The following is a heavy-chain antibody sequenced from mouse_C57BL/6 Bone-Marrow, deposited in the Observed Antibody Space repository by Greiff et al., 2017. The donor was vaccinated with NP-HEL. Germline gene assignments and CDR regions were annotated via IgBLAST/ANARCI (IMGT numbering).Heavy chain of an antibody. CDR2: INPYNGGT. D-gene: IGHD2-3*01. V-gene: IGHV1-19*01. Sequence: VQLQQSGPVLVKPGASVKMSCKASGYTFTDYYMNWVKQSHGKSLEWIGVINPYNGGTSYNQKFKGKATLTVDKSSSTAYMELNSLTSEDSAVYYWAREGGLLPAWFAYWGQGTLVTVSA. CDR3: AREGGLLPAWFAY. J-gene: IGHJ3*01. CDR1: GYTFTDYY.